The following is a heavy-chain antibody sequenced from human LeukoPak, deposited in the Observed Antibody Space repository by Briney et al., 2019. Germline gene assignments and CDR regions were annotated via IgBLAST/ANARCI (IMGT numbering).Heavy chain of an antibody. CDR2: IYYSGST. V-gene: IGHV4-39*01. CDR3: ARGRDSSSRNWFDP. D-gene: IGHD6-13*01. CDR1: GGSISSSSYY. J-gene: IGHJ5*02. Sequence: SETLSLTCTVSGGSISSSSYYWGWIRQPPGKGLEWIGSIYYSGSTYYNPSLKSRVTISVDTSKNQFSLKLSSVTAADTAVYYCARGRDSSSRNWFDPWGQGTLVTVSS.